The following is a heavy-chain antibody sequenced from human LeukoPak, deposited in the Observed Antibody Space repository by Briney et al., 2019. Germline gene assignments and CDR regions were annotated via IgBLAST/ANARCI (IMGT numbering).Heavy chain of an antibody. CDR2: IYTGGTT. CDR1: GFTVSGNY. D-gene: IGHD2-2*01. CDR3: ARGLYAAAFDS. Sequence: GGSLRLSCAASGFTVSGNYMSWVRQAPGKGLEWVSIIYTGGTTYYADSVKGRFTISRDNSKNTLYLQMNSLRAKDTAVYYCARGLYAAAFDSWGQGTLVTVSS. V-gene: IGHV3-53*01. J-gene: IGHJ4*02.